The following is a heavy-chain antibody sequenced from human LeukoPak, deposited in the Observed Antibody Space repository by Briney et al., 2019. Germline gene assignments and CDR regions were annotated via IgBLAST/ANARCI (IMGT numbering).Heavy chain of an antibody. CDR3: AKDLLTILEWFDP. CDR2: VGGDDTN. J-gene: IGHJ5*02. Sequence: PGGSLRLSCVASGFILSEYAMNWVRQAPGKGLEWVSVVGGDDTNYYIDSAKGRFTISRDNSKNTLSLQMNNLRPEDTAVYYCAKDLLTILEWFDPWGQGTLVTVSS. CDR1: GFILSEYA. V-gene: IGHV3-23*01. D-gene: IGHD3-9*01.